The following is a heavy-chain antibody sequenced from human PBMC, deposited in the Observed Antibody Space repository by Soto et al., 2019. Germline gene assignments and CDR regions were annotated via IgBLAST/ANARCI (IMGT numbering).Heavy chain of an antibody. V-gene: IGHV1-69*01. CDR1: GGTFSSYA. Sequence: QVQLVQSGAEVKKPGSSVKVSCKASGGTFSSYAISWVRQAPGQGLEWMGGIIPIFATANYAQKFQGRVTITADESTSTAYMELSSLRSEDTAVYYCARDGGLTFGGVIAHFDYWGQGTLVTVSS. CDR2: IIPIFATA. D-gene: IGHD3-16*02. J-gene: IGHJ4*02. CDR3: ARDGGLTFGGVIAHFDY.